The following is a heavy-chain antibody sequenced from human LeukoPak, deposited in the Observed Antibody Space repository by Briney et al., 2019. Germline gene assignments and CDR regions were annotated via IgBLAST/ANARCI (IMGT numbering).Heavy chain of an antibody. CDR1: GSCIGSAHY. Sequence: PSETLSLTCTVSGSCIGSAHYWAWIRQPPGKGLEWIGCVFRSGIYYKSSLTSRVTISMDTSKNQFSLKLTSVTAADSAFYYCARNNNGHDSWGQGTPVTASS. V-gene: IGHV4-38-2*02. CDR2: VFRSGI. CDR3: ARNNNGHDS. D-gene: IGHD1/OR15-1a*01. J-gene: IGHJ5*01.